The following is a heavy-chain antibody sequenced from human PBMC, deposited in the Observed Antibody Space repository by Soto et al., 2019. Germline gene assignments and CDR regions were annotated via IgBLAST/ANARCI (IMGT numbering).Heavy chain of an antibody. CDR1: GGSIGNSY. D-gene: IGHD6-13*01. CDR2: IYYSGSS. J-gene: IGHJ4*02. CDR3: ARHSSSWPISAY. Sequence: QVQLQESGPGLVKPSETLSLTCTVSGGSIGNSYWSWIRQSPGKGLEWIGYIYYSGSSNYNPSLTSRVSISVDTSKNQFSLKLSSVTAADTAVYYCARHSSSWPISAYWGQGTLVIVSS. V-gene: IGHV4-59*08.